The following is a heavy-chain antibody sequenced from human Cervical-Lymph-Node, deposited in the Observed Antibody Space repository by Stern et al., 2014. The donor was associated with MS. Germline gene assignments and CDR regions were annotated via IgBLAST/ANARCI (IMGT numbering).Heavy chain of an antibody. CDR1: GFTFSSYS. CDR2: ISSSSSYI. Sequence: EVQLVESGGGLVKPGGSLRLSCAASGFTFSSYSMNWVRQAPGKGLEWVSSISSSSSYIYYADSVKGRFTISRDNAKNSLYLQMNSLRAEDTAVYYCAREGGPYDILTGYYDPWGQGTLVTVSS. V-gene: IGHV3-21*02. J-gene: IGHJ5*02. D-gene: IGHD3-9*01. CDR3: AREGGPYDILTGYYDP.